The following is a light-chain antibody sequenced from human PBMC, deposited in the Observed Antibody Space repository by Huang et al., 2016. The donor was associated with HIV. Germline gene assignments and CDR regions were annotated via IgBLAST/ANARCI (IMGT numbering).Light chain of an antibody. J-gene: IGKJ2*01. CDR2: GTY. CDR1: QNISKY. CDR3: QQSYGIPRT. V-gene: IGKV1-39*01. Sequence: DIQMTQSPSSLSASVGDTVIITCRASQNISKYLNWYQQVPGRAPKLLIDGTYNLQRGVSLMRFSGRASGTDFTLTITSLQPEDAATYFCQQSYGIPRTFGLGT.